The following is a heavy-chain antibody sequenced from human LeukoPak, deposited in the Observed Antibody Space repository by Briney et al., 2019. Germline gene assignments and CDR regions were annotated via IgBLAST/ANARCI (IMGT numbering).Heavy chain of an antibody. Sequence: ASVKVSCKASGYTFTGYYMHWVRQAPGQGLGWMGIINPSGGSTSYAQKFQGRVTMTRDTSTSTVYMELSSLRSEDTAVYYCARDPFGGSEGHYWGQGTLVTVSS. CDR3: ARDPFGGSEGHY. J-gene: IGHJ4*02. D-gene: IGHD3-16*01. CDR2: INPSGGST. V-gene: IGHV1-46*01. CDR1: GYTFTGYY.